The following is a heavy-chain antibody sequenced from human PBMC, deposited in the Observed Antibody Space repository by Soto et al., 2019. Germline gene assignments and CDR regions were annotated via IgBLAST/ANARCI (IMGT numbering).Heavy chain of an antibody. CDR2: VWFDGGNK. CDR1: GFTFSDHA. J-gene: IGHJ6*02. V-gene: IGHV3-33*01. D-gene: IGHD4-17*01. Sequence: QVQLVASGGGVVQPGTSLRLSCEASGFTFSDHAMHWVRQAPGKGLEWVAVVWFDGGNKFYTDSVKGRFTISRDNSKNTLFLQMNSLRVVDTAVYYCARAPAGDYTLYHYYTMDVWGQGTPVTLSS. CDR3: ARAPAGDYTLYHYYTMDV.